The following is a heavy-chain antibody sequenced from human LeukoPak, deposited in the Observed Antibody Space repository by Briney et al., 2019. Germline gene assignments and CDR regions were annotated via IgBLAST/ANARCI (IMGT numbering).Heavy chain of an antibody. V-gene: IGHV3-33*01. D-gene: IGHD6-13*01. Sequence: GGSLRLSCAASGFTFSSYGMHWFRQAPGKGLEWVAVIWYDGSNKYYADSVKGRFTISRDNSKNTLYLQMNSLRAEDTAVYYCARQQLWGYYYGMDVWGQGTTVTVSS. CDR3: ARQQLWGYYYGMDV. J-gene: IGHJ6*02. CDR1: GFTFSSYG. CDR2: IWYDGSNK.